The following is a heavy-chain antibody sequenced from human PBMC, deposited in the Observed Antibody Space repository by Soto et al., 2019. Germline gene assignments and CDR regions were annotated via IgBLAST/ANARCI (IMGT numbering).Heavy chain of an antibody. D-gene: IGHD2-15*01. CDR3: VGGFPWVGFDY. V-gene: IGHV4-39*01. CDR1: GDSIITGGYY. CDR2: IQYSGTA. J-gene: IGHJ4*02. Sequence: SETLSLTCTVSGDSIITGGYYWGWIRQPPGKGLEWIGNIQYSGTASYSPSLKSRVTISVGTSNNQFSLNLTSVTAADTAVYNCVGGFPWVGFDYWGQGTLVTVS.